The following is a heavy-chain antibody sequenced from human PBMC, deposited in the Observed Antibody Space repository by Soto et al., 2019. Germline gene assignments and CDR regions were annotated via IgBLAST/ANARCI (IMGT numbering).Heavy chain of an antibody. CDR2: IVVGSGNT. CDR1: GFTFTSSA. J-gene: IGHJ6*02. CDR3: AAESQDLWFGDRKYYYGMDV. V-gene: IGHV1-58*01. D-gene: IGHD3-10*01. Sequence: QMQLVQSGPEVKKPGTSVKVSCKASGFTFTSSAVQWVRQARGQRLEWIGWIVVGSGNTNYAQKFQERVTITRDMSTRTAYMELSSLRSEDTAVYYCAAESQDLWFGDRKYYYGMDVWGQGTTVTVSS.